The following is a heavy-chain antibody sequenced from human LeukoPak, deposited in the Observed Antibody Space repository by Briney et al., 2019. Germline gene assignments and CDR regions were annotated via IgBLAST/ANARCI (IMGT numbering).Heavy chain of an antibody. Sequence: GGSLRLSCAASGFTFSSYAMHWVRQAPGKGLEWVAVISYDGSNKYYADSVKGRFTISRDNSKNTLYLQMNSLRAEDTALYYCAKDLKTAAAGISDAFDIWGQGTMVTVSS. CDR3: AKDLKTAAAGISDAFDI. V-gene: IGHV3-30-3*01. D-gene: IGHD6-13*01. CDR1: GFTFSSYA. J-gene: IGHJ3*02. CDR2: ISYDGSNK.